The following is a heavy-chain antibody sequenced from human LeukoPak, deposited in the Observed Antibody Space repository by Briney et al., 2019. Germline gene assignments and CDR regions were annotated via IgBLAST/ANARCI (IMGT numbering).Heavy chain of an antibody. V-gene: IGHV1-18*01. CDR3: ARGRLPCSSTSCHARGPGLADY. CDR1: GYTFTSYG. J-gene: IGHJ4*02. D-gene: IGHD2-2*01. CDR2: ISAYNGNT. Sequence: ASVKVSCKASGYTFTSYGISWVRQAPGQGREWMGCISAYNGNTNYAQKLQGRVTMTTDTSTSTAYMELRSLRSDDTAVYYCARGRLPCSSTSCHARGPGLADYWGQGTLVTVSS.